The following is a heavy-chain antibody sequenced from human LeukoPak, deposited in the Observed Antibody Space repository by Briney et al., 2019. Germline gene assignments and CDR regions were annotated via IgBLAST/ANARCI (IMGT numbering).Heavy chain of an antibody. D-gene: IGHD5-18*01. CDR1: GSTFSSYS. CDR2: ISSSSSYI. CDR3: ARERIQLWLIEHAFDI. J-gene: IGHJ3*02. V-gene: IGHV3-21*01. Sequence: GGSLRLSCAASGSTFSSYSMNWVRQAPGKGLEWVSSISSSSSYIYYADSVKGRFTISRDNAKNSLYLQMNSLRAEDTAVYYCARERIQLWLIEHAFDIWGQGTMVTVSS.